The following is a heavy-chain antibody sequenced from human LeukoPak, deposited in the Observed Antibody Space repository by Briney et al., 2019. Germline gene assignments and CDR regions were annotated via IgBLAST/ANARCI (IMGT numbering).Heavy chain of an antibody. CDR3: AKGSGLFV. J-gene: IGHJ4*02. CDR1: GFSFSSSS. Sequence: PGGSLRLSRAASGFSFSSSSMSWVRHAPGKGLGWGSVISGSGGSTDYAHSVKGVSTISRANSKDTRYLQRNSLRAEDTAVYYCAKGSGLFVWGQGTLVTVSS. V-gene: IGHV3-23*01. CDR2: ISGSGGST. D-gene: IGHD3-22*01.